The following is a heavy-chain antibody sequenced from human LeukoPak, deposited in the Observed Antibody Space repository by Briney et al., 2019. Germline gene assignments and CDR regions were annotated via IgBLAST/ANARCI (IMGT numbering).Heavy chain of an antibody. V-gene: IGHV3-66*01. J-gene: IGHJ4*02. CDR1: GFTVSSNY. CDR2: TNPGGST. Sequence: GGSLRLSCAASGFTVSSNYMSWVRQSPGKGLEWVSVTNPGGSTSFADSVKGRFTISSDNSRNSLFLQMNSLRAEDTAVYYCARGKIGYYYGDYDGYWGQGTLVTVSS. D-gene: IGHD4-17*01. CDR3: ARGKIGYYYGDYDGY.